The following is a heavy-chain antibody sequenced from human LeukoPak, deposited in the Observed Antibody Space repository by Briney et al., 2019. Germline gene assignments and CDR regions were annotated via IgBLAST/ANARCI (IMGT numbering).Heavy chain of an antibody. V-gene: IGHV3-23*01. Sequence: TGGSLRLSCAASGYTFNIHGMNWVRQAPGKGPEWVSGIGPSGDKTYYADSVKGRFTISRDNSENTVYLQMNSLRAEDTAVYYCAKSGTGDYRSKTYDYWGQGTLVTVSS. D-gene: IGHD4-17*01. J-gene: IGHJ4*02. CDR1: GYTFNIHG. CDR3: AKSGTGDYRSKTYDY. CDR2: IGPSGDKT.